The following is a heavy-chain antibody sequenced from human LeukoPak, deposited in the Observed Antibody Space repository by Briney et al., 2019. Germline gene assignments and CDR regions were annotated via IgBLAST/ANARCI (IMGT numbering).Heavy chain of an antibody. CDR3: ARGGYVWGSYRYSGRNEYYFDY. Sequence: GRSLRLSCAASGFTFSNYGMHWVRQAPGKGLEWVTLIWSDGSNKYYVDSVKGRFTISRDNSKNTLYLQMNSLRAEDTAVYYCARGGYVWGSYRYSGRNEYYFDYWGQGTLVTVSS. J-gene: IGHJ4*02. CDR1: GFTFSNYG. CDR2: IWSDGSNK. V-gene: IGHV3-33*01. D-gene: IGHD3-16*02.